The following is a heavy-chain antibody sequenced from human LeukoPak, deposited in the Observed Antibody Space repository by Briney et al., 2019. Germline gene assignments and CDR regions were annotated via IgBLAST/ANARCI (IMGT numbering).Heavy chain of an antibody. CDR2: IDYSGST. D-gene: IGHD5-12*01. J-gene: IGHJ5*02. Sequence: KPSETLSLTCTVSGGSISNYYWSWIRQPPGKGLEWIGYIDYSGSTDYNPSLKSRVTISVDASKNQFSLELSSVTAADTAVYYCARQYGGFPNWFDPWGQGALVTVSS. CDR1: GGSISNYY. V-gene: IGHV4-59*08. CDR3: ARQYGGFPNWFDP.